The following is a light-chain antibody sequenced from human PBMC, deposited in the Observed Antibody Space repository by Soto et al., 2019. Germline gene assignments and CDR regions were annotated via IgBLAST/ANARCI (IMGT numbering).Light chain of an antibody. Sequence: DIQMTQSPSTLSASVGERATITCRASQSISSWLAWYQQKPGKAPKLLIYKASSLESGVTSRFSGSGSGTEFTLTISSLQPDDFATYYCQQYNSYSWTVGQGTQVEIK. CDR1: QSISSW. V-gene: IGKV1-5*03. CDR2: KAS. CDR3: QQYNSYSWT. J-gene: IGKJ1*01.